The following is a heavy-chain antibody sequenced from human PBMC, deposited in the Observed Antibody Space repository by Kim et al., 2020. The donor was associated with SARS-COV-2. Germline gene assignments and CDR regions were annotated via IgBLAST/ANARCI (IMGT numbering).Heavy chain of an antibody. V-gene: IGHV3-30*18. Sequence: GGSLRLSCAASGFTFSNYGMHWIRQAPGKGLEWVSYISNDATYKHYLDSVKGRFTISRDNSKNTLYLEMNSLRVEDSAFYYCVKGRGGVYEFDYWGQGIVVTVAS. CDR3: VKGRGGVYEFDY. CDR2: ISNDATYK. J-gene: IGHJ4*02. CDR1: GFTFSNYG. D-gene: IGHD3-22*01.